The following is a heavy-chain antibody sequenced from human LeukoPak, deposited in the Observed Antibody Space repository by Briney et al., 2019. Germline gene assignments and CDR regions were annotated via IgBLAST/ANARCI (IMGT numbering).Heavy chain of an antibody. CDR1: GFTFSNYW. J-gene: IGHJ4*02. V-gene: IGHV3-74*01. CDR2: MSSDGSST. D-gene: IGHD1-14*01. Sequence: PGGSLRLSCAASGFTFSNYWMHWVRQAPGQGLVWVSRMSSDGSSTNYADSVTGRFTISRDNAKNTLYLHMNGLRAEDTAVYYCAREGMYNNTCHLFDSWGQGTLVTVSS. CDR3: AREGMYNNTCHLFDS.